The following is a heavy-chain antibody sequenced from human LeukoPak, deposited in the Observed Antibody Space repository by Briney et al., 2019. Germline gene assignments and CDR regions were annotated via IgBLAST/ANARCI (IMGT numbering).Heavy chain of an antibody. J-gene: IGHJ4*02. CDR1: GGSISSSSYY. CDR2: IYYSGST. V-gene: IGHV4-39*01. D-gene: IGHD3-22*01. CDR3: ARLGYDSSGYYTPYYFDY. Sequence: PSETLSLTCTVSGGSISSSSYYWGWIRQPPGKGLEWIGSIYYSGSTYYNPPLKSRVTISVDTSKNQFSLKLSSVTAADTAVYYCARLGYDSSGYYTPYYFDYWGQGTLVTVSS.